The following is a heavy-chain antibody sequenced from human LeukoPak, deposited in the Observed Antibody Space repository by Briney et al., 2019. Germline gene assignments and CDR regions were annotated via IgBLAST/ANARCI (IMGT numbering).Heavy chain of an antibody. CDR1: GGSFSGYY. CDR3: ARVGYSSSWYGTETGNWFDP. J-gene: IGHJ5*02. CDR2: INRSGST. V-gene: IGHV4-34*01. D-gene: IGHD6-13*01. Sequence: PSETLSLTCGVYGGSFSGYYWSWIRQPPGKGLEWIGEINRSGSTNYNPSLKSRVTISVDTSKNQFSLKLSSVTAADTAVYYCARVGYSSSWYGTETGNWFDPWGQGTLVTVSS.